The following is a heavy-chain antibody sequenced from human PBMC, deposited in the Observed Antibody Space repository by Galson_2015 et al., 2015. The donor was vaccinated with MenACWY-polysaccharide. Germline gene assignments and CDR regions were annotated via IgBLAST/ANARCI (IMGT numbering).Heavy chain of an antibody. V-gene: IGHV3-48*02. Sequence: SLRLSCAASGFTFSTYPMTWVRQAPGKGLEWVSSVSSGSGTIYYAESVKGRFTISRDNAQSSLYLQLNSLRDEDTAVYYCARVAYSSRTFDSWGQGTLVTVPS. D-gene: IGHD4-11*01. CDR1: GFTFSTYP. CDR3: ARVAYSSRTFDS. CDR2: VSSGSGTI. J-gene: IGHJ4*02.